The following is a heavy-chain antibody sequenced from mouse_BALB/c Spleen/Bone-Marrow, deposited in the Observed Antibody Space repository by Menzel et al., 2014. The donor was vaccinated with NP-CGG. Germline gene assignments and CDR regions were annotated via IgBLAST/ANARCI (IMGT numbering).Heavy chain of an antibody. V-gene: IGHV5-2*01. D-gene: IGHD2-2*01. CDR2: INSDGGST. CDR3: ARHGGYDPFAY. J-gene: IGHJ3*01. CDR1: EYESPSHD. Sequence: EVKLMESGGGLVQPGESLKLSCESNEYESPSHDMSWVRKTLEKRLELVAAINSDGGSTYYPDTMERRFIISRDNTKKTLYLQMSSLRSEDTALYYCARHGGYDPFAYWGQGTLVTVSA.